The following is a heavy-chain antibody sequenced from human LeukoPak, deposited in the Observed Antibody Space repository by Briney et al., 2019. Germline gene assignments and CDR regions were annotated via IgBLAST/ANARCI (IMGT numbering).Heavy chain of an antibody. Sequence: PAGSLRLSCAVSGFTFSSYGMSWVRQAPGKGLEWVSTISGRDSNTYYADSVEGRFTISRDNSKNTLYLQMNSSRAEGTAVYYCARRSDYGGNGNYFDYWGQGIPVTVSS. V-gene: IGHV3-23*01. J-gene: IGHJ4*02. CDR3: ARRSDYGGNGNYFDY. CDR2: ISGRDSNT. D-gene: IGHD4-23*01. CDR1: GFTFSSYG.